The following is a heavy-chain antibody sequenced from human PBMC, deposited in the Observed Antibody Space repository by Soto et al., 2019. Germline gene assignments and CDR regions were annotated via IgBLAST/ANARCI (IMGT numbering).Heavy chain of an antibody. V-gene: IGHV1-69*13. CDR1: GGTFSSYA. CDR2: IIPIFGTA. CDR3: ARTYYYDSSGYYYRTNYYGMDV. Sequence: SLKVSCKASGGTFSSYAISWVRQAPGQGLEWMGGIIPIFGTANYAQKFQGRVTITADESTSTAYMELSSLRSEDTAVYYCARTYYYDSSGYYYRTNYYGMDVWGPGPTLTVSS. D-gene: IGHD3-22*01. J-gene: IGHJ6*02.